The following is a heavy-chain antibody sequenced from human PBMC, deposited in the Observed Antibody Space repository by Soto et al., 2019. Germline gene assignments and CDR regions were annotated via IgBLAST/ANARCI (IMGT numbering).Heavy chain of an antibody. CDR1: GFTLSSYA. D-gene: IGHD1-26*01. CDR2: IWYDGSNK. Sequence: PGGSLRLSCAASGFTLSSYAMSWVRQAPGKGLEWVAVIWYDGSNKYYADSVKGRFTISRDNSKNTLYLQMNSLRAEDTAVYYCARILGRYAVGHEYYFDYWGQGTLVTVSS. CDR3: ARILGRYAVGHEYYFDY. V-gene: IGHV3-33*08. J-gene: IGHJ4*02.